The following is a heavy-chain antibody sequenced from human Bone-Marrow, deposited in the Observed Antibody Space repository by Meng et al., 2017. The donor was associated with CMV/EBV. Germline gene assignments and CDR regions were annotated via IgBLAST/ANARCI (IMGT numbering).Heavy chain of an antibody. CDR2: IIPILGIA. D-gene: IGHD2-15*01. CDR3: ARSRGPYCSGGSCYSPNYYYYGMDV. CDR1: GGTFSSYA. Sequence: SVNVSCKASGGTFSSYAISWVRQAPGQGLEWMGGIIPILGIANYAQKFQGRVTITADKSTSTAYMELSSLRSEDTAVYYCARSRGPYCSGGSCYSPNYYYYGMDVWGQGTTVTVSS. V-gene: IGHV1-69*10. J-gene: IGHJ6*02.